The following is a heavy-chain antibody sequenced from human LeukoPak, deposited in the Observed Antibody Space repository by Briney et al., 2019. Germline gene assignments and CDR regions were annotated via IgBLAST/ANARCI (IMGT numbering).Heavy chain of an antibody. CDR1: GGSISSGDYY. V-gene: IGHV4-30-4*01. J-gene: IGHJ6*02. CDR2: IYYSGST. CDR3: ARVARYFDWLFRQGKGANYYYYGMDV. D-gene: IGHD3-9*01. Sequence: PSETLSLTCTASGGSISSGDYYWSWIRQPPGKGLEWIGYIYYSGSTYYNPSLKSRVTISVDTSKNQFSLKLSSVTAADTAVYYCARVARYFDWLFRQGKGANYYYYGMDVWGQGTTVTVSS.